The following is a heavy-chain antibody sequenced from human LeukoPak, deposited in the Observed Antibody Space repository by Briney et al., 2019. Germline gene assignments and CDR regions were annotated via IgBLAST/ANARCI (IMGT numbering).Heavy chain of an antibody. CDR3: ARDCSSTSCYDY. D-gene: IGHD2-2*01. Sequence: SETLSLTCTVSGGSISSYYWSWIRQPPGKGLEWIGYIYYSGSTNYNPSLKSQVTISVDTSKNQFSLKLSSVTAADTAVYYCARDCSSTSCYDYWGQGTLVTVSS. J-gene: IGHJ4*02. CDR2: IYYSGST. V-gene: IGHV4-59*01. CDR1: GGSISSYY.